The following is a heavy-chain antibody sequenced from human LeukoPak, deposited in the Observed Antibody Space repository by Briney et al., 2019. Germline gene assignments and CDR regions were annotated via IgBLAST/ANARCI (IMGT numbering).Heavy chain of an antibody. Sequence: GGSLRLSCAASGFTFSSYAMHWVRQAPGKGLEWVAVISYDGSNKYYADSVKGRFTISRDNSKNTLYLQMNSLRAEDTAVYYCARDLVVSEYYYGSGIGYWGQGTLVTVSS. CDR3: ARDLVVSEYYYGSGIGY. CDR2: ISYDGSNK. CDR1: GFTFSSYA. J-gene: IGHJ4*02. D-gene: IGHD3-10*01. V-gene: IGHV3-30-3*01.